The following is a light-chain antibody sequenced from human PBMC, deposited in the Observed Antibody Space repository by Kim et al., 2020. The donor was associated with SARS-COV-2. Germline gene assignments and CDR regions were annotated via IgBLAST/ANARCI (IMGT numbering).Light chain of an antibody. V-gene: IGLV1-51*01. CDR3: GAWDTSLSIVV. CDR2: DNQ. J-gene: IGLJ2*01. Sequence: QKVTISCSGSSSNIGKYYVSWYQQHPGTAPRLRVYDNQGRPSGIPGRCSGSKSGTRATLGITGLQTGDEADYYCGAWDTSLSIVVFGGGTQLTVL. CDR1: SSNIGKYY.